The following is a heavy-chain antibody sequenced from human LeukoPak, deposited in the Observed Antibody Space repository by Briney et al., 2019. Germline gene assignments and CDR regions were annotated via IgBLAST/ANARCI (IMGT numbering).Heavy chain of an antibody. CDR3: ARPLVAGTLDDAFDI. D-gene: IGHD6-19*01. CDR1: GFTFSSYS. CDR2: ISSSSSYI. V-gene: IGHV3-21*01. Sequence: GGSLRLSCAASGFTFSSYSMNWVRQAPGKGLEWVSSISSSSSYIYYADSVKGRFTISRDNAKNSLYLQMNSLRAEDTAVYYCARPLVAGTLDDAFDIWGQGTMVTVPS. J-gene: IGHJ3*02.